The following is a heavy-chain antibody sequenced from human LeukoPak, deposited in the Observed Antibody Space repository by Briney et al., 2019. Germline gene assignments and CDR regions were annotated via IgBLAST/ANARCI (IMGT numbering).Heavy chain of an antibody. CDR2: INPNSGGT. V-gene: IGHV1-2*04. J-gene: IGHJ3*02. D-gene: IGHD3-3*01. Sequence: ASVKVSCKASGYTFTSYDINWVRQATGQGLEWMGWINPNSGGTNYAQKFQGWVTMTRDTSISTAYMELSRLRSDDTAVYYCARHGGITIFGEAQPGGAFDIWGQGTMVTVSS. CDR3: ARHGGITIFGEAQPGGAFDI. CDR1: GYTFTSYD.